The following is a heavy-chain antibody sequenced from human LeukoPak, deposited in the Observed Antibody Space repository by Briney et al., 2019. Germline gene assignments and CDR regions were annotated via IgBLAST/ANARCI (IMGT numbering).Heavy chain of an antibody. Sequence: SETLSLTCTVSGGSISSYYWSWIRQPPGKGLEWIGYIYYSGSTNYNPSLKSRVTISVDTSKNQFSLKLSSVTAADTAVYYCATSSSWYEMGDAFDIWGQGTMVTVSS. CDR3: ATSSSWYEMGDAFDI. CDR2: IYYSGST. D-gene: IGHD6-13*01. CDR1: GGSISSYY. J-gene: IGHJ3*02. V-gene: IGHV4-59*08.